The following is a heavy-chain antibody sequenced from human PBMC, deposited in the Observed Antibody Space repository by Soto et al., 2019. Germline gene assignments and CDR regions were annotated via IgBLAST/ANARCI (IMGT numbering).Heavy chain of an antibody. CDR1: GYTLPELS. V-gene: IGHV1-24*01. D-gene: IGHD6-19*01. CDR3: ATMPLIIVVAGRLDY. CDR2: FDPANDET. Sequence: GASVKVSCKVSGYTLPELSIHWVRQAPGKGLEWMGNFDPANDETIFAQKFQDRVTMTEDTSTDTAYMELSSLRSEDTAVYYCATMPLIIVVAGRLDYWGQGTLVTVSS. J-gene: IGHJ4*02.